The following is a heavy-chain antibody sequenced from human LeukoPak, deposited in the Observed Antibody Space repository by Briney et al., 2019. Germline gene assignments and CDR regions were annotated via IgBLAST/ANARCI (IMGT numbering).Heavy chain of an antibody. CDR2: ISSSSSYI. J-gene: IGHJ6*04. CDR3: ARDFHVWFGEAYGMDV. D-gene: IGHD3-10*01. Sequence: PGGSLRLSCAASGFTFSSYSMNWVRQAPGKGLEWVSSISSSSSYIYYADSVKGRFTISRDNAKNSLYLQMNSLRAEDTAVYYCARDFHVWFGEAYGMDVWGKGTTVTVSS. CDR1: GFTFSSYS. V-gene: IGHV3-21*01.